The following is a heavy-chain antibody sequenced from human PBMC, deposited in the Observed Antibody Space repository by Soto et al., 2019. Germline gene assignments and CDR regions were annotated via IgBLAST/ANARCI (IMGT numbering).Heavy chain of an antibody. D-gene: IGHD3-22*01. CDR2: IYPGDSDT. V-gene: IGHV5-51*01. CDR1: GYSFTSYW. J-gene: IGHJ6*02. Sequence: PRESLKISCKGSGYSFTSYWIGWVRQMPGKGLEWMGIIYPGDSDTRYSPSFQGQVTISADKSISTAYLQWSSLKASDTAMYYCARLADSSGYYHYFYYYGMDVWGQGTTVTVSS. CDR3: ARLADSSGYYHYFYYYGMDV.